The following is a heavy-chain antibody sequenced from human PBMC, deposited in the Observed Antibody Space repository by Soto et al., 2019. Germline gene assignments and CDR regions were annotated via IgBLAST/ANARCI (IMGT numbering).Heavy chain of an antibody. V-gene: IGHV6-1*01. CDR2: TYYRSKWYN. D-gene: IGHD3-10*01. Sequence: SQNLSLTCAISGDSVSSNSAAWNLIRQSPSRGLEWLGRTYYRSKWYNDYAVSVKSRITINPDTSKNQFSLQLNSVTPEDTAVYYCARVDLWFGDYGMDVWGQGTTVTVSS. J-gene: IGHJ6*02. CDR1: GDSVSSNSAA. CDR3: ARVDLWFGDYGMDV.